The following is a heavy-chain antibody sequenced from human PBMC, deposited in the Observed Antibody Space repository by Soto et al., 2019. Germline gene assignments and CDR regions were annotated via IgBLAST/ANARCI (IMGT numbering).Heavy chain of an antibody. CDR1: CGSISNRSYH. V-gene: IGHV4-39*02. CDR2: IYYTGTT. Sequence: SQTLSLTCTVSCGSISNRSYHRICIRQPPGKGLEWIGSIYYTGTTYYNPSLKSRVTISVDTSKNHFSLKLSSVTAADTAVYYCSRERESASEHWGQGTLVTVSS. CDR3: SRERESASEH. J-gene: IGHJ4*02.